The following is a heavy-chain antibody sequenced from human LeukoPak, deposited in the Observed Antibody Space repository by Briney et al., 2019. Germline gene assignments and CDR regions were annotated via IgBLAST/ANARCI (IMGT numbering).Heavy chain of an antibody. Sequence: SETLSLTCTVSGDSISSGSYYWSWIRQPAGKGLEYIGRINTGGTTNYNPSLRSQVTISVDTSKNQFSLKLSSVTAADTAVYYCARHGTPRGRPVWFDPWGQGTLVTVSS. J-gene: IGHJ5*02. CDR2: INTGGTT. V-gene: IGHV4-61*02. CDR1: GDSISSGSYY. D-gene: IGHD1-1*01. CDR3: ARHGTPRGRPVWFDP.